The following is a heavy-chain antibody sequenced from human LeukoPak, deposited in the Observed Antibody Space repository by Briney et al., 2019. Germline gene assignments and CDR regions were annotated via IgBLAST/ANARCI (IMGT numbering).Heavy chain of an antibody. Sequence: GGSLRLSCAASGFTFSSYSMSWVRQAPGKGLEWVSSISSSSSYIYYADSVKGRLTISRDNAKNSLYLQMNSLRSEDTAVYYCARDRGYDFDWFDPWGQGTLVTVSS. CDR2: ISSSSSYI. CDR3: ARDRGYDFDWFDP. V-gene: IGHV3-21*01. J-gene: IGHJ5*02. CDR1: GFTFSSYS. D-gene: IGHD5-12*01.